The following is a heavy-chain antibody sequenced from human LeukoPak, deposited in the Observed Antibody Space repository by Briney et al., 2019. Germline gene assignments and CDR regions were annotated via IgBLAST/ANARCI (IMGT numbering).Heavy chain of an antibody. Sequence: ASVTVSCKTSGYTFTDYYMHWVRQAPGQGLEWMGWINPKSGGTNFAQTFQGRVTMTRDTSISTAYMELSRLTSDDTAVYYCATVAGQGEGELLWFGEGIDYWGQGTLVTVSS. J-gene: IGHJ4*02. CDR3: ATVAGQGEGELLWFGEGIDY. D-gene: IGHD3-10*01. V-gene: IGHV1-2*02. CDR1: GYTFTDYY. CDR2: INPKSGGT.